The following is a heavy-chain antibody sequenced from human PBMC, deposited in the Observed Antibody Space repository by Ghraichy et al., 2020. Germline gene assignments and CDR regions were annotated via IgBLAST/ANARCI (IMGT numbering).Heavy chain of an antibody. CDR2: ITSNGGST. D-gene: IGHD6-13*01. Sequence: SCSASGFIFSSYAMHWVRQAPGKGLEYVSAITSNGGSTYYADSVKGRLTISRDNSKNTLYLQMSSLRAEDTAVYYCVKDPDIVAVGTADVFDIWGQGTMVTVSS. CDR3: VKDPDIVAVGTADVFDI. V-gene: IGHV3-64D*06. CDR1: GFIFSSYA. J-gene: IGHJ3*02.